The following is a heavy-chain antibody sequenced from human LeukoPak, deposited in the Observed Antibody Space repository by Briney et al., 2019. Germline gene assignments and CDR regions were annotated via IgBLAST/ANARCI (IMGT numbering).Heavy chain of an antibody. V-gene: IGHV1-18*01. D-gene: IGHD6-13*01. CDR3: ARYSSSWYPSLLYYYYYMDV. CDR2: ISAYNGNT. Sequence: VASVKVSCKTSGYTFTSYGINWVRQAPGQGLEWMGWISAYNGNTNYAQKLQGRVTMTTDTSTSTAYMELRSLTSDDTAVYYCARYSSSWYPSLLYYYYYMDVWGKGTTVTVSS. J-gene: IGHJ6*03. CDR1: GYTFTSYG.